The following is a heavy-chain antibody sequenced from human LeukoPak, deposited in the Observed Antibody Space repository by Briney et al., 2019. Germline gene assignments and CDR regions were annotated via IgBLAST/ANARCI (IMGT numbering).Heavy chain of an antibody. Sequence: SGPTLVKPTQTLTLTCTFSGFSLTTSGVGVGWIRQPPGKALEWLALIYWNDDKRYSPSLKSRVTITKDTSKNQVVLSMTNMDPVDTATYYCAHRHLLPGSGSGFWFDPWGQGTLVTVSS. CDR1: GFSLTTSGVG. CDR3: AHRHLLPGSGSGFWFDP. J-gene: IGHJ5*02. CDR2: IYWNDDK. V-gene: IGHV2-5*01. D-gene: IGHD3-10*01.